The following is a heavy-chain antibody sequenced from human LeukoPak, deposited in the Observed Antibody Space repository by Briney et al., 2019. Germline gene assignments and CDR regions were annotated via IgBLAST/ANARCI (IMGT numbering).Heavy chain of an antibody. CDR1: GLTFSSYA. D-gene: IGHD6-25*01. CDR3: GGPNPLLERPSAMDV. J-gene: IGHJ6*02. CDR2: ISGSGGTT. Sequence: GGSLRLSCAASGLTFSSYAMRWVRQAPGKGLEWVSAISGSGGTTYYADSVKGRFTVSRDNSKNTLYLQMNSLRAEDTAVYYCGGPNPLLERPSAMDVWGQGTTVTVSS. V-gene: IGHV3-23*01.